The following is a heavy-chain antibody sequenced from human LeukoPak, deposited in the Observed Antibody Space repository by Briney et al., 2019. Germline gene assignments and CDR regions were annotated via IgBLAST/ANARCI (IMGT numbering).Heavy chain of an antibody. Sequence: PGGSLRLSCAASGFTFSSYAMSWVRQAPGKGLEWASAISGSGGSTYYADYVKGRFTISRDNSKNTLYLQMNSLRAEDTAVYYCAKDLTAMVKIDAFDIWGQGTMVTVSS. CDR3: AKDLTAMVKIDAFDI. J-gene: IGHJ3*02. D-gene: IGHD5-18*01. V-gene: IGHV3-23*01. CDR2: ISGSGGST. CDR1: GFTFSSYA.